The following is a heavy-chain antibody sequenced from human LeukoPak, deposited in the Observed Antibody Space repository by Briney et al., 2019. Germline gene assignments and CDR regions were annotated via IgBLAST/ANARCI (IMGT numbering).Heavy chain of an antibody. CDR2: IKQDGSEK. J-gene: IGHJ5*02. CDR1: GFTFSSFW. V-gene: IGHV3-7*03. Sequence: GGSLRLSCAASGFTFSSFWMSWVRQAPGKGLEWVANIKQDGSEKYYVDSVKGRFTISRDNAKNSLYLQMNSLRAEDTAVYYCAKGKVRNWFDPWGQGTLVTVSS. CDR3: AKGKVRNWFDP.